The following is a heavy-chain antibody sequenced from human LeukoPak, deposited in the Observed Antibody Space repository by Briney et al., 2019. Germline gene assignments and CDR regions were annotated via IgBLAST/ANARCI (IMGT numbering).Heavy chain of an antibody. D-gene: IGHD3-10*01. J-gene: IGHJ5*02. Sequence: GGSLRLSCAASGFTVSSNYMSWVRQAPGKGLEWVSVIYSGGSTYYADSVKGRFTISRDNSKNTLYLQMNSLRAEDTAVYYCAKQASYYGSGSYSWFDPWGQGTLVTVSS. CDR1: GFTVSSNY. V-gene: IGHV3-66*01. CDR2: IYSGGST. CDR3: AKQASYYGSGSYSWFDP.